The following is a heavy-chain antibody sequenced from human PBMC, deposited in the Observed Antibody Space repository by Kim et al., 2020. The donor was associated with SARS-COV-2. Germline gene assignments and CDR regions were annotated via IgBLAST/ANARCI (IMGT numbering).Heavy chain of an antibody. Sequence: GGSLRLSCAASGFTFDDYTMHWVRQAPGKGLEWVSLISWDGGSTYYADSVKGRFTISRDNSKNSLYLQMNSLRTEDTALYYCAKDINCGGSCFYFDYWGQGTLVTVSS. CDR3: AKDINCGGSCFYFDY. D-gene: IGHD2-15*01. CDR2: ISWDGGST. J-gene: IGHJ4*02. CDR1: GFTFDDYT. V-gene: IGHV3-43*01.